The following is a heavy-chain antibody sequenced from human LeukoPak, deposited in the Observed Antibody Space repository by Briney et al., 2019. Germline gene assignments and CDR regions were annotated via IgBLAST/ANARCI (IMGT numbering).Heavy chain of an antibody. CDR1: GFMFSSYA. J-gene: IGHJ3*02. CDR2: TRYDGSNN. Sequence: GGSLRLSCAASGFMFSSYAMHWVRQPPGKGLEWVAFTRYDGSNNFYADSVKGRFTISRDNSKSTLYLQMNSLRAEDTAVYFCAKTAIVGGTTAAFDIWGQGTMVTVSS. V-gene: IGHV3-30*02. D-gene: IGHD1-26*01. CDR3: AKTAIVGGTTAAFDI.